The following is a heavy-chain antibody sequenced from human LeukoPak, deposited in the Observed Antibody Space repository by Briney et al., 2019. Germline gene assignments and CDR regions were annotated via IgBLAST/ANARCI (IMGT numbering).Heavy chain of an antibody. J-gene: IGHJ3*02. Sequence: PAETLSLTCTVSGGSISSYYWSWIRLPPGKGLEWIGYLSKSGNTNYSPSLKSRVTIFGDTSKNQFFLKLSSVTAADTAVYYCARARYVNSFYAFDIWGQGTLVTVSS. V-gene: IGHV4-59*01. CDR3: ARARYVNSFYAFDI. CDR2: LSKSGNT. D-gene: IGHD3-9*01. CDR1: GGSISSYY.